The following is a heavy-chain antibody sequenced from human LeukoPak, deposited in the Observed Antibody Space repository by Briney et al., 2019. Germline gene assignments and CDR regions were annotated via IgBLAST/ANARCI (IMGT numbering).Heavy chain of an antibody. CDR2: ISGSGGST. Sequence: GGSLRLSCAASGFTFSSYAMSWVRQAPGKGLEWVSAISGSGGSTYYADSVRGRFTISRDNSKNTLYLQMNSLRAEDTAVYYCAKSYDILTGYYFDYWGQGTLVTVSS. J-gene: IGHJ4*02. V-gene: IGHV3-23*01. CDR1: GFTFSSYA. D-gene: IGHD3-9*01. CDR3: AKSYDILTGYYFDY.